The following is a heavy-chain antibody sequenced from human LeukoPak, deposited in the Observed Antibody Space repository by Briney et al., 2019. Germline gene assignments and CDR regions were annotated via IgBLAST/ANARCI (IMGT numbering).Heavy chain of an antibody. CDR3: ARSYGSGNYFDY. CDR2: IYYSGSA. CDR1: GGSISSYY. D-gene: IGHD3-10*01. J-gene: IGHJ4*02. Sequence: SETLPLTCTVSGGSISSYYWNWIRQPPGKGLEWIGYIYYSGSAKYNPSLKSRVIISVDTSKSQLSLKLSSVTAADTAVYYCARSYGSGNYFDYWGQGTLVTVSS. V-gene: IGHV4-59*01.